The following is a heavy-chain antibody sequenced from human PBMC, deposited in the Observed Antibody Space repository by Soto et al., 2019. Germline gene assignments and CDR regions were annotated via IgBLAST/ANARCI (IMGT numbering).Heavy chain of an antibody. Sequence: PGGSLRLSCAASGFTFSSYAMSWVRQAPWKGLEWVSAISGSGGSTYYADSVKGRFTISRDNSKNTLYLQMNSLRAEDTAVYYCAKDRRCLVAAQRSLLDFDPRGKGTLVTVSS. V-gene: IGHV3-23*01. CDR2: ISGSGGST. CDR3: AKDRRCLVAAQRSLLDFDP. D-gene: IGHD2-15*01. CDR1: GFTFSSYA. J-gene: IGHJ5*02.